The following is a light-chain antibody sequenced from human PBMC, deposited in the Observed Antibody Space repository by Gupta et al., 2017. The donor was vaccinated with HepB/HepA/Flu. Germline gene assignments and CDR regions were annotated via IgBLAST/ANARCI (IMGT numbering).Light chain of an antibody. CDR3: AAWDDSLSGWV. J-gene: IGLJ3*02. Sequence: QSVLTQPPSASGTPGQRVTIPCSGSSSNIGSNYVYWYQQFPGTAPKLLIYRNNQRPSGVPDRFSGSKSGTSASLAISGLRSEDEAEYYCAAWDDSLSGWVFGGGTKLTVL. CDR1: SSNIGSNY. CDR2: RNN. V-gene: IGLV1-47*01.